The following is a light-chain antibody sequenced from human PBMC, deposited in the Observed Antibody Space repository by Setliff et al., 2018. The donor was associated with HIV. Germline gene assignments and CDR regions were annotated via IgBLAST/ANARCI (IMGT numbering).Light chain of an antibody. V-gene: IGLV2-11*01. Sequence: QSAPAQPRSVSGSPGQSVTMSCTGTSSDVGGYNYVSWYQQHPGKAPKLMIYDVSKRPSGVPDRFSGSKSGNTAFLTISGLQGEDEADYYCCSYAGSYTVLFGGGTKGTV. CDR1: SSDVGGYNY. CDR2: DVS. CDR3: CSYAGSYTVL. J-gene: IGLJ2*01.